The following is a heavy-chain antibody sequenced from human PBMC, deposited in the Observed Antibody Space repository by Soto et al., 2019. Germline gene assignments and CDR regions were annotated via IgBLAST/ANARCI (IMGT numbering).Heavy chain of an antibody. CDR3: AKFPPMTGYPYPFDY. D-gene: IGHD3-9*01. V-gene: IGHV1-2*02. CDR2: INPNSGGT. CDR1: GYTFTGYY. J-gene: IGHJ4*02. Sequence: ASVKVSCKASGYTFTGYYMHWVRQAPGQGLEWMGWINPNSGGTNYAQKFQGRVTMTRDTSISTAYMELSRLRSDDTAVYYCAKFPPMTGYPYPFDYWGQGTLVTVSS.